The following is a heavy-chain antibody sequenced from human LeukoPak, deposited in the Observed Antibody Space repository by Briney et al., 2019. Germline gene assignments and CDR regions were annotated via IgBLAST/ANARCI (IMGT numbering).Heavy chain of an antibody. CDR2: INWNGVST. CDR1: GFTFDDYG. Sequence: GGSLRLSCAASGFTFDDYGMSWVRQAPGKGLEWVSGINWNGVSTGYADSVKGRFTISRDNAKNSLYLQMNSLRVEDTAVYYCVRADAKKAAMVDYWGRGTLVA. D-gene: IGHD6-25*01. J-gene: IGHJ4*02. V-gene: IGHV3-20*04. CDR3: VRADAKKAAMVDY.